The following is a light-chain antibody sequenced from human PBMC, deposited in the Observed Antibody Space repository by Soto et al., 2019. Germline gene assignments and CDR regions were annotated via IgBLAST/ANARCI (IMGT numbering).Light chain of an antibody. CDR2: AAS. CDR1: QGISSY. J-gene: IGKJ4*01. CDR3: QQLNSYLF. Sequence: DIQLTQSPSFLSASVGDRVTITCRASQGISSYLAWYQQKPGNAPKLLIYAASTLQSGVPSRFSVSGSGTEFTLTISRLQPEDFATYYCQQLNSYLFFGGGTKVEIK. V-gene: IGKV1-9*01.